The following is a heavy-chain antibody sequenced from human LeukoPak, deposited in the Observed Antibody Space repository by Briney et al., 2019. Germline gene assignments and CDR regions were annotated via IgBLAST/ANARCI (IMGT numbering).Heavy chain of an antibody. V-gene: IGHV4-59*01. D-gene: IGHD5-12*01. J-gene: IGHJ3*02. Sequence: PSETLSLTCTVSGGLISSYYWSWLRQPPGKGLEWIGYIYYSGSTNYNPSLKSRVTISVDTSKNQFSLKLSSVTAADTAAYYCARDNGDIVATMGRSWAFDIWGQGTMVTVSS. CDR2: IYYSGST. CDR1: GGLISSYY. CDR3: ARDNGDIVATMGRSWAFDI.